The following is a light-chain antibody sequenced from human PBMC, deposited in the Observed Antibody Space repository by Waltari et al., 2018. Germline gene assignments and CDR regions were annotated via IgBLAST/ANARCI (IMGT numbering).Light chain of an antibody. CDR2: SNN. CDR1: NSNIGTNP. V-gene: IGLV1-44*01. Sequence: QSVLTQPPSASGTPGPRVSISCSGSNSNIGTNPVNWYQQLPGTAPKLLIYSNNNRPSGVPDRFSGSKSGTSASLAISGLQSEDEAEYYCAAWDDSLNGPVFGAGTKLTVL. CDR3: AAWDDSLNGPV. J-gene: IGLJ3*02.